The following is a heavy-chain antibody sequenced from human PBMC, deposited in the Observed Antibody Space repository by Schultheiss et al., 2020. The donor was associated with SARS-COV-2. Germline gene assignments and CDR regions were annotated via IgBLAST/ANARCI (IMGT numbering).Heavy chain of an antibody. CDR1: GGPFSGYY. J-gene: IGHJ4*02. CDR3: ARDEGDLGY. Sequence: SQTLSLTCAVYGGPFSGYYWSWIRQPPGKGLEWIGEINHSGSTNYNPSLKSRVTISLDTSKNQFSLKLRSVTAADTAVYYCARDEGDLGYWGQGTLVTVSS. CDR2: INHSGST. V-gene: IGHV4-34*01.